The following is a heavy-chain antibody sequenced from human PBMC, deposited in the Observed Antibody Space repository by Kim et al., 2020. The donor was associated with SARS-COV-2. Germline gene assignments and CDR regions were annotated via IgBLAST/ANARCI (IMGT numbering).Heavy chain of an antibody. D-gene: IGHD4-17*01. CDR3: ARYFLSTVMTLCY. CDR1: GLSFSSYE. V-gene: IGHV3-48*03. J-gene: IGHJ1*01. Sequence: GGSLRLSCAASGLSFSSYEMNWVRQAPGKGLEWVSYISRSGSNKYYADSVKGRFTISRDNAKNSLHLHMSSLRAEDTDVYYCARYFLSTVMTLCYCGQDTLVTLSS. CDR2: ISRSGSNK.